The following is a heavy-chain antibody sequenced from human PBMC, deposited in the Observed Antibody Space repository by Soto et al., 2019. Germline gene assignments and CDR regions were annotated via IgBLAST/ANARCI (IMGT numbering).Heavy chain of an antibody. J-gene: IGHJ6*03. CDR2: IIPILGIA. D-gene: IGHD4-17*01. CDR1: GGTFSSYT. Sequence: QVQLVQSGAEVKKPGSSVKVSCKASGGTFSSYTISWVRQAPGQGLEWMGRIIPILGIANYAQKFQGRVTITADKSTSPAYMELSSLRSEDTAVYYCARDYADYYYMDVLGKGTTVTLSS. CDR3: ARDYADYYYMDV. V-gene: IGHV1-69*08.